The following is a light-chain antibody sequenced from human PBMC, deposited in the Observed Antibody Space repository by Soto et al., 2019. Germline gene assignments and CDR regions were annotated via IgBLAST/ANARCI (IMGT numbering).Light chain of an antibody. CDR3: AAWDDSRNRVV. J-gene: IGLJ2*01. V-gene: IGLV1-44*01. Sequence: QSVLTQPPSASGTPGQRVTISCSGSSSNIGSNTVNWYQQLPGTAPQLLIYSNNQRHSGVPDRVSGSKSGTSASLAISGLPSEVEADDYCAAWDDSRNRVVFGGGTKLTVL. CDR2: SNN. CDR1: SSNIGSNT.